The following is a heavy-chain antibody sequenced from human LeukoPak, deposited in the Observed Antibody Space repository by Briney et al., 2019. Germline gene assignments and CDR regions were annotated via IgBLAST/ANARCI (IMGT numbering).Heavy chain of an antibody. CDR1: GFTFTSYN. D-gene: IGHD3-22*01. CDR3: ARVASITMICDF. Sequence: TGGSLRLSCAASGFTFTSYNMNWVRQAPGKGLEWISSISSSSSYIYYADSVTGRFTISRDNAKNSLFLQMNSLRAEDTAVYYCARVASITMICDFWGQGTLVTVSS. V-gene: IGHV3-21*01. CDR2: ISSSSSYI. J-gene: IGHJ4*02.